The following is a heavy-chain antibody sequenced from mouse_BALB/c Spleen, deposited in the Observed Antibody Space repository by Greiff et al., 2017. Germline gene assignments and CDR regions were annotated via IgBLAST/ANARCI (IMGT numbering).Heavy chain of an antibody. CDR2: IWSGGST. J-gene: IGHJ4*01. D-gene: IGHD2-14*01. CDR1: GFSFTSYG. CDR3: ARNEVRRDYYAMDY. Sequence: QVQLKESGPGLVQPSQSLSITCTVSGFSFTSYGVHWVRQSPGKGLEWLGVIWSGGSTDYNAAFISRLSISNDNSKSQVFFKMHSLQANDTAIYYCARNEVRRDYYAMDYWGQGTSVTVSS. V-gene: IGHV2-2*02.